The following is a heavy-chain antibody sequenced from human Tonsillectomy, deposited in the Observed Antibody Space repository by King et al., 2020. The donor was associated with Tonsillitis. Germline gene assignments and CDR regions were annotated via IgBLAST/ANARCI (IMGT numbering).Heavy chain of an antibody. CDR1: GGSISSGSYY. CDR3: ARGGVSHDYGDYGEGFDY. CDR2: IYTSGST. V-gene: IGHV4-61*02. J-gene: IGHJ4*02. Sequence: MQLQESGPGLMKPSQTLSLTCTVSGGSISSGSYYWSWIRLPAGKGLEWIGRIYTSGSTNYNPSLKSRVTISVDTSKNQFSLKVSSVTAADTAVYYCARGGVSHDYGDYGEGFDYWGQGTLVTVSS. D-gene: IGHD4-17*01.